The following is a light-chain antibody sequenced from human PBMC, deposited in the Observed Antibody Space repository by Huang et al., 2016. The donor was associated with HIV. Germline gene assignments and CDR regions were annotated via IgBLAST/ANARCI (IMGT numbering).Light chain of an antibody. CDR2: AAS. J-gene: IGKJ2*01. V-gene: IGKV1-39*01. CDR1: QYISIY. CDR3: QQSYTTPYT. Sequence: DIQLTQSPSSLSTSVGYRVTITCRASQYISIYLNWYKQKPGKAPKLLIYAASNLQSGVPSRFSGSGSGTDFTLTISSLQPEDFTTFYCQQSYTTPYTFGQGTKLEIK.